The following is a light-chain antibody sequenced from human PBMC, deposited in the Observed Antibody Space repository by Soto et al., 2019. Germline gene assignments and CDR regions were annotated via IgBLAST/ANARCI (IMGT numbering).Light chain of an antibody. Sequence: VMTQYPTTLSFSPGERVTLSCRSSQSVADNLAWFQQKPGQGPRLLIYGASTRATGIPARFSGSGSETDFTLTISSLRSEYSAVYHCQQYNNWAITVGQGTRLEIK. CDR1: QSVADN. J-gene: IGKJ5*01. CDR3: QQYNNWAIT. V-gene: IGKV3-15*01. CDR2: GAS.